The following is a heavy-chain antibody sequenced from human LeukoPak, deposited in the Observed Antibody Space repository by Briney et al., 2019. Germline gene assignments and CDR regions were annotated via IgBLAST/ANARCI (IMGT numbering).Heavy chain of an antibody. Sequence: GGSRGPSCQPSALPFGSLARNWVSQPPGRGRGWVSSISSSSSYIYYADSVKGRFTISRDNAKNSLYLQMNSLRAEDTAVYYCARVMVRGVIDYWGQGTLVTVSS. CDR2: ISSSSSYI. D-gene: IGHD3-10*01. CDR1: ALPFGSLA. V-gene: IGHV3-21*01. J-gene: IGHJ4*02. CDR3: ARVMVRGVIDY.